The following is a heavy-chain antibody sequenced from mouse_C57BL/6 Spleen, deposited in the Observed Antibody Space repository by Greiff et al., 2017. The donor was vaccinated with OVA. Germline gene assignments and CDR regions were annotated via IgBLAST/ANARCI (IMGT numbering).Heavy chain of an antibody. CDR1: GYTFTSYW. V-gene: IGHV1-50*01. CDR3: ARSDAMDY. J-gene: IGHJ4*01. Sequence: VQLQQPGAELVKPGASVKLSCKASGYTFTSYWMQWVKQRPGQGLEWIGEIDPSDSYTNYNQKFKGKATLTVDTSSSTAYMQLSSLTSEDAADYYCARSDAMDYWGQGTSVTVSS. CDR2: IDPSDSYT.